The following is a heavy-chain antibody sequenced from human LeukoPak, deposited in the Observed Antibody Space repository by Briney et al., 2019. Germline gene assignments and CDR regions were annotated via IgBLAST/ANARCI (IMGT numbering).Heavy chain of an antibody. J-gene: IGHJ4*02. CDR1: GGSISSTNW. CDR3: ARRLGQYSAEDY. D-gene: IGHD4-11*01. Sequence: PSGTLSLTCAVSGGSISSTNWWSWVRQPPGKGLEWIGEIYHSGSTNYNASLKSRVTISVDKSKNQFSLKLTSVTAADTAVYYCARRLGQYSAEDYWGQGTLVTVSS. CDR2: IYHSGST. V-gene: IGHV4-4*02.